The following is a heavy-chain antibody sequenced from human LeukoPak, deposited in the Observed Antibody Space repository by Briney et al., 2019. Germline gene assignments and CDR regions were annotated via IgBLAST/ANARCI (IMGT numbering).Heavy chain of an antibody. CDR3: ARYSGYGGNERFDY. J-gene: IGHJ4*02. CDR2: IHYSGST. CDR1: GGSISSSNSY. Sequence: SETLSLTCTVSGGSISSSNSYWGWIRQPPGKGLEWIGSIHYSGSTYYNPSLKSRVAISVDTSKNQFSLKVSSVTTADTAVYYCARYSGYGGNERFDYWGQGTLVTVSS. D-gene: IGHD4-23*01. V-gene: IGHV4-39*07.